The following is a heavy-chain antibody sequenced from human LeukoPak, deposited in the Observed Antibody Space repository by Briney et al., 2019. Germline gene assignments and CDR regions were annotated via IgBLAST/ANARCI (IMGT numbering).Heavy chain of an antibody. CDR2: ISSSGGST. CDR3: AKMGGEVATSGWRVEIDY. D-gene: IGHD5-12*01. J-gene: IGHJ4*02. Sequence: GGTLRLSCAASGFTFSSYGMSWVRQAPGKGLEWVSAISSSGGSTYYADSVKGRFAISRDNSKNTLYLQMNTLRAEDTAVYYCAKMGGEVATSGWRVEIDYWGQGTLVTVSS. V-gene: IGHV3-23*01. CDR1: GFTFSSYG.